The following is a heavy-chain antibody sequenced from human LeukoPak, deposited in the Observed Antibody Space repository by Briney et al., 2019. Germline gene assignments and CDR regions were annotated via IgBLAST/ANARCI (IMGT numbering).Heavy chain of an antibody. J-gene: IGHJ5*02. V-gene: IGHV3-53*01. D-gene: IGHD3-22*01. CDR3: ARGDSVVTTAS. CDR2: IYSGGST. CDR1: GFTVSRYY. Sequence: PGGSLRLSCAASGFTVSRYYIRWVRQAPGKGLEWVSVIYSGGSTYYADSVKGRFTISRDNSKNTLYLQMNSLRAEDTAVYYCARGDSVVTTASWGQGTLVTVSS.